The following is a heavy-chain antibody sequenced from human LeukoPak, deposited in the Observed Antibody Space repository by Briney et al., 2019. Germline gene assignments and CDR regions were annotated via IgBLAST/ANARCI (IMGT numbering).Heavy chain of an antibody. CDR1: AYTFRPYW. CDR2: VNSDGTGT. J-gene: IGHJ4*02. CDR3: ARAYSGNLLDH. D-gene: IGHD4-23*01. Sequence: GGSLTLFFPHPAYTFRPYWLHRVRQAPGRGLVWVSRVNSDGTGTNSADSVQGRFTISRDNAKNTLYLQMNSLRAEDTAVYYCARAYSGNLLDHWGQGTLVTVSS. V-gene: IGHV3-74*01.